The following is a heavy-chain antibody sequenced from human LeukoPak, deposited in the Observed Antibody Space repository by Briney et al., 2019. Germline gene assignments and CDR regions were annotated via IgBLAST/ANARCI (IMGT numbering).Heavy chain of an antibody. CDR3: ARGFSY. Sequence: SETLSLTCGVSGGSITSTNYWPWVRQPPGKGLEWIGEVNLQGSTNYNPSLMGRVAISVDMSENHISLQLTSVTAADTAVYFCARGFSYWGQGTLVTVSS. J-gene: IGHJ4*02. CDR1: GGSITSTNY. CDR2: VNLQGST. V-gene: IGHV4-4*02.